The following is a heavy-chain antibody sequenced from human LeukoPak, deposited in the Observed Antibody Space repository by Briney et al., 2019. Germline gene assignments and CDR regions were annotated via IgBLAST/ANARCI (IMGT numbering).Heavy chain of an antibody. CDR3: ARDQVIFGVVSMIHNWFDP. CDR2: IYYSGST. D-gene: IGHD3-3*01. CDR1: GGSISSSSYY. Sequence: SETLSLTCTVSGGSISSSSYYWGWIRQPPGKGLEWIGSIYYSGSTYYNPSLKSRVTISVDTSKNQFSLKLSSVTAADTAVYYCARDQVIFGVVSMIHNWFDPWGQGTLVTVSS. J-gene: IGHJ5*02. V-gene: IGHV4-39*07.